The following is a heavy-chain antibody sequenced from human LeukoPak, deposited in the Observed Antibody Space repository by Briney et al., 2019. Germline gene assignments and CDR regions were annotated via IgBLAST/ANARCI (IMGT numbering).Heavy chain of an antibody. J-gene: IGHJ4*02. D-gene: IGHD4-17*01. Sequence: GGSLRLSCAASGFTYSSYGMHWVRQAPGKGLEWVAVISYDGSNKYYADSVKGRFTISRDNSKNTLYLQMNSLRAEDTAVYYCAKVATVTTDYWGQGTLVTVSS. CDR2: ISYDGSNK. CDR3: AKVATVTTDY. CDR1: GFTYSSYG. V-gene: IGHV3-30*18.